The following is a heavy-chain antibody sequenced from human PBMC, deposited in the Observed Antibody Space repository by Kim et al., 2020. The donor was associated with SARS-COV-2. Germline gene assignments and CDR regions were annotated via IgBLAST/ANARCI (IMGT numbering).Heavy chain of an antibody. Sequence: SETLSLTCTVSGGSITGYYCSWIRQPPGKGLEWIGYAHDTESTKYNPSLKSRVTISIDTSKNQFSLKLSSMTAADTAVYYCVRGRIFGWFDPWGQGTLVT. CDR2: AHDTEST. J-gene: IGHJ5*02. D-gene: IGHD3-3*01. CDR1: GGSITGYY. CDR3: VRGRIFGWFDP. V-gene: IGHV4-59*01.